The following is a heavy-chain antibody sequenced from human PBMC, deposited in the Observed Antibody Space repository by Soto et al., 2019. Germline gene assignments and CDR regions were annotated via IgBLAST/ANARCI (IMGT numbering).Heavy chain of an antibody. Sequence: ASVKVSCKASGYTFTSYAMHWVRQAPGQRLEWMGWINAGNGNTKYSQKFQGRVTITRDTSASTAYMELSSLRSEDTAVYYCARVTTVTYYYYGMDVCRQRXTVTVAS. D-gene: IGHD4-17*01. CDR1: GYTFTSYA. CDR3: ARVTTVTYYYYGMDV. CDR2: INAGNGNT. J-gene: IGHJ6*01. V-gene: IGHV1-3*01.